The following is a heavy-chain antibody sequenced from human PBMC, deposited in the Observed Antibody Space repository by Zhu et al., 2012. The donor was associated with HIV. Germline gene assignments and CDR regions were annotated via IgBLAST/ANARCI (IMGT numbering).Heavy chain of an antibody. Sequence: EVQLVESGGGVVRPGGSLRLSCAASGSTFDDYGMSWVRQAPGKGLEWVSGINWNGGSTGYADSVKGRFTISRDNAKNSLYLQMNSLRAEDTALYYCARGARMGSGSFLRWGLSAFDIWGQGDNGHRLF. CDR1: GSTFDDYG. V-gene: IGHV3-20*04. D-gene: IGHD3-10*01. CDR3: ARGARMGSGSFLRWGLSAFDI. CDR2: INWNGGST. J-gene: IGHJ3*02.